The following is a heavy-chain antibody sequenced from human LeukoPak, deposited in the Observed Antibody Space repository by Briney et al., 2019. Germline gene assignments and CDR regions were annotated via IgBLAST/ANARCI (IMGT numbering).Heavy chain of an antibody. CDR1: GFTVSSNY. Sequence: GGSLRLSCAASGFTVSSNYMSWVRQAPGKGLEWVSVIYSGGSTYYVDFVKGRFTISRDNSKNTLYLQMNSLRAEDTAVYYCARDPLHLSGSYSGDYWGQGTLVTVSS. J-gene: IGHJ4*02. CDR2: IYSGGST. CDR3: ARDPLHLSGSYSGDY. D-gene: IGHD1-26*01. V-gene: IGHV3-66*01.